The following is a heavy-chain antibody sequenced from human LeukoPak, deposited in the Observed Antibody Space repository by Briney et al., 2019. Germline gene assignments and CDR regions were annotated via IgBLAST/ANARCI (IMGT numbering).Heavy chain of an antibody. CDR1: GGSISSYY. V-gene: IGHV4-59*01. CDR3: ARAGGIVGATWLFDY. D-gene: IGHD1-26*01. CDR2: IYYSGST. J-gene: IGHJ4*02. Sequence: SSETLSLTCTVSGGSISSYYWSWIRQPPGKGLEWIGYIYYSGSTNYNPSLKSRVTISVDTSKNQFSLKLSSVTAADTAVYYCARAGGIVGATWLFDYWGQGTLVTASS.